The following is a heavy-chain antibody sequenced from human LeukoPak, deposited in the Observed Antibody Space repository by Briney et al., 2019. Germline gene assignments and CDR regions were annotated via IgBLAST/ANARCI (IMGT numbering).Heavy chain of an antibody. CDR3: ARARRSGGITMIRGVKDRGWFDS. J-gene: IGHJ5*01. CDR1: GFTFSTYG. Sequence: PGGSLRLSCAASGFTFSTYGMHWVRQAPGKGLEWVAFIRNDGSNNYYTDSVKGRFTISRDNSKNTLYLQMNSLRAEDTAVYYCARARRSGGITMIRGVKDRGWFDSWGQGTLVSVSS. D-gene: IGHD3-10*01. V-gene: IGHV3-30*02. CDR2: IRNDGSNN.